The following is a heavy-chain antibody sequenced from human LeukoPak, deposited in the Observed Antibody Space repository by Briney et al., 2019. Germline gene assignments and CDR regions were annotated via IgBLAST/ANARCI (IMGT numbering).Heavy chain of an antibody. V-gene: IGHV4-34*01. CDR3: ASGIYGSSWDY. CDR2: INHSGST. D-gene: IGHD6-13*01. CDR1: GGSFSGYY. J-gene: IGHJ4*02. Sequence: SETLSLTCAVYGGSFSGYYWSWIRQPPGKGLEWIGEINHSGSTNYNPSLKSRVTISVDTSKNQFSLKLNSVTAADTAVYYCASGIYGSSWDYWGQGTLVTVSS.